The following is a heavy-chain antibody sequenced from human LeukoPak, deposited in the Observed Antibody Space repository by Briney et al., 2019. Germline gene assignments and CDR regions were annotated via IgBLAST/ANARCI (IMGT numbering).Heavy chain of an antibody. CDR3: ARYDGSPANYLDY. CDR2: IHYSGST. V-gene: IGHV4-59*08. Sequence: SETLSLTCTVSGGSISGYYWSWIRQPPGQGLDWIGYIHYSGSTKYNPSLKSRVTILVDTSKNQFSLKLNSVTAADTAVYYCARYDGSPANYLDYWGQGNVVTVSS. CDR1: GGSISGYY. J-gene: IGHJ4*02. D-gene: IGHD1-26*01.